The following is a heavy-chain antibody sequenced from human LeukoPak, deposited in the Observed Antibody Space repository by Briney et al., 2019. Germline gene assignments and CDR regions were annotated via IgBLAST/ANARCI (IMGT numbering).Heavy chain of an antibody. CDR1: GGSLSGHY. D-gene: IGHD2-2*02. CDR2: INHSGKT. Sequence: SETLSLTCAVYGGSLSGHYWSWTRQSPGKGLEWIGEINHSGKTSSNPSLRSRVTISIDTSKNQFSLKLRSVTAADRAAYYCARFPYTVRYFDSWGQGTLVTVSS. CDR3: ARFPYTVRYFDS. V-gene: IGHV4-34*01. J-gene: IGHJ4*02.